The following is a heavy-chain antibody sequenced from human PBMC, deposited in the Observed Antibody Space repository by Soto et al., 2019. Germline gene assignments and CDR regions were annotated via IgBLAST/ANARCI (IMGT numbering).Heavy chain of an antibody. CDR2: INHSGST. V-gene: IGHV4-34*01. D-gene: IGHD3-9*01. Sequence: SETLSLTCAVYGGSFSGYYWSWIRQPPGKGLEWIGEINHSGSTNYNPSLKSRVTISVDTSKNQFSLKLSSVTAADTAVYYCARVAVLRYFDWSPPSHYYYYYGMDVWGQGTTVTVSS. CDR1: GGSFSGYY. J-gene: IGHJ6*02. CDR3: ARVAVLRYFDWSPPSHYYYYYGMDV.